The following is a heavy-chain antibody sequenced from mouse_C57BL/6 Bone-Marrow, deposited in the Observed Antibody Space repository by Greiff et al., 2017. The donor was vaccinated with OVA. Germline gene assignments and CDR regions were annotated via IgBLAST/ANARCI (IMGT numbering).Heavy chain of an antibody. CDR2: IDPNSGGT. J-gene: IGHJ4*01. CDR1: GYTFTSYW. D-gene: IGHD1-1*01. CDR3: ARGDYYGSKDYYAMDY. Sequence: VQLVESGAELVKPGASVKLSCKASGYTFTSYWMHWVKQRPGRGLEWIGRIDPNSGGTKYNEKFKSKATLTVDKPSSTAYMQLSSLTSEDSAVYYCARGDYYGSKDYYAMDYWGQGTSVTVSS. V-gene: IGHV1-72*01.